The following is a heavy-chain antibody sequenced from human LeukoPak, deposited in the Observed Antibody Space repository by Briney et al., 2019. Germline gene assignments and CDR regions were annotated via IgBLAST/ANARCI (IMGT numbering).Heavy chain of an antibody. CDR1: GFTFSYYA. V-gene: IGHV3-23*01. CDR3: AKAFNYGSGYIYKTFDS. D-gene: IGHD3-10*01. Sequence: GVSLRLSCAASGFTFSYYAMSWVRQAPGEGLEWVSGITGTDGSTYYADSVKGRFTISRDNSKSALYLQMNSLRAEDTALYYCAKAFNYGSGYIYKTFDSWGQGTLDTVAS. CDR2: ITGTDGST. J-gene: IGHJ4*02.